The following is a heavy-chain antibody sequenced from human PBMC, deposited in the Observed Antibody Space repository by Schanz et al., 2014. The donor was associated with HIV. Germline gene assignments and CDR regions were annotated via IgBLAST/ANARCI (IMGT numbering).Heavy chain of an antibody. J-gene: IGHJ6*02. CDR3: AKGIMGATEYYYGMDV. Sequence: QVQLVESGGGVVQPGRSLRLSCAASGFTFSGYGMHWVRQAPGKGLEGVAVISYDGSNKYYADSVKGRFTISRDNANNFVYLEMNGLRVEDTALYYCAKGIMGATEYYYGMDVWGQGTMVTVSS. CDR1: GFTFSGYG. V-gene: IGHV3-30*18. D-gene: IGHD1-26*01. CDR2: ISYDGSNK.